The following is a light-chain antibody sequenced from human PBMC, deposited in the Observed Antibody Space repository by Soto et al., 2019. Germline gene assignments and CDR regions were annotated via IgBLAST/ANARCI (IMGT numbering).Light chain of an antibody. Sequence: DIVMTQSPDSLAVSLGKRATINCKSSQSVLYSSNNKNYLAWYQQKPGQPPRLLIYWASTRESGVPDRFSGRGSGTDFTLTISSLQAEDVAIYYCQQYSNTPQSVGQGTKVEIK. J-gene: IGKJ1*01. CDR3: QQYSNTPQS. CDR2: WAS. V-gene: IGKV4-1*01. CDR1: QSVLYSSNNKNY.